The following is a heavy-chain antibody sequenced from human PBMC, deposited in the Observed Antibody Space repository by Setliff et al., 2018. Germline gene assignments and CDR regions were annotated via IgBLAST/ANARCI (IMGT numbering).Heavy chain of an antibody. Sequence: ASVKVSCKVSGSTVTESSMHWVRQAPGKGLEWMGGFDPEDGERIYAQHFQGRLTMTEDTSTDTAYMELSSLRSEDTAVYYCATGFLRYDILTGYYRRPHYFEYWGQGTQVTVSS. J-gene: IGHJ4*02. CDR2: FDPEDGER. CDR1: GSTVTESS. V-gene: IGHV1-24*01. CDR3: ATGFLRYDILTGYYRRPHYFEY. D-gene: IGHD3-9*01.